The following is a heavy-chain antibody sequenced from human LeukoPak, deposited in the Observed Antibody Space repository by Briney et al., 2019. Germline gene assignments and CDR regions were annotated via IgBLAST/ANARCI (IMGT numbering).Heavy chain of an antibody. Sequence: TSETLSLTCTVSGVSISIYYWSWIRQPPGKGLEWIGYIYYSGSTNYNPSLKSRITISVDTSKNQFSLKLSSVTAADTAVYYCARANWGSYRFDYWGQGTLVTVSS. CDR3: ARANWGSYRFDY. CDR1: GVSISIYY. V-gene: IGHV4-59*01. J-gene: IGHJ4*02. D-gene: IGHD3-16*02. CDR2: IYYSGST.